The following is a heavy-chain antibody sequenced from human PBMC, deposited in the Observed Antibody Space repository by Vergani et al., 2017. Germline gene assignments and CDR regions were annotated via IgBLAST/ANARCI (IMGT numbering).Heavy chain of an antibody. J-gene: IGHJ6*02. CDR1: GFISSSYW. Sequence: EGQLVESGGDWVQRGGSLRLSCAASGFISSSYWMSWVRQAPGKGLEWVANVNQDGSEKYYVDSVRGRFTMSRDNAKNSIYLQMNSLRAEDTAVYFCVRVPLIRRGSGNYGINNYHGMDVWGQGTTVIVSS. CDR3: VRVPLIRRGSGNYGINNYHGMDV. V-gene: IGHV3-7*01. CDR2: VNQDGSEK. D-gene: IGHD3-10*01.